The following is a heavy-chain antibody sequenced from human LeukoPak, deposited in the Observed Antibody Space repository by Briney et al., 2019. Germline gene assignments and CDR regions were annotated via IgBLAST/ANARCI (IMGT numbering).Heavy chain of an antibody. Sequence: PGRSLRLSCAASGFTFSSYAMHWVRQAPGKGLEWVGRIKSKTDGGTTDYAAPVKGRFTISRDDSKNTLYLQMNSLKTEDTAVYYCTTGPGYSSSWYEVVFGLTSGRFDYWGQGTLVTVSS. D-gene: IGHD6-13*01. CDR2: IKSKTDGGTT. J-gene: IGHJ4*02. V-gene: IGHV3-15*01. CDR3: TTGPGYSSSWYEVVFGLTSGRFDY. CDR1: GFTFSSYA.